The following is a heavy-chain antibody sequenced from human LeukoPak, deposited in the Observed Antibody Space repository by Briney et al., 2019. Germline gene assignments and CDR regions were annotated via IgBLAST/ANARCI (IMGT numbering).Heavy chain of an antibody. CDR3: ATTPSGWERDY. J-gene: IGHJ4*02. CDR2: INHSGST. Sequence: PSETLSLTCAVYGGSFSDYYWSWIRQPPGKGLEWIGEINHSGSTNYNPSLKSRVTISVDTSKNQFSLKLSSVTAADTAVYYCATTPSGWERDYWGQGTLVTVSS. CDR1: GGSFSDYY. D-gene: IGHD6-19*01. V-gene: IGHV4-34*01.